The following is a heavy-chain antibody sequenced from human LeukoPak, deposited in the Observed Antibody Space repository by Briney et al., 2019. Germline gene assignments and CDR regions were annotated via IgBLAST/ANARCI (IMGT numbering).Heavy chain of an antibody. CDR3: ARRSNNAFDI. J-gene: IGHJ3*02. V-gene: IGHV4-30-4*01. CDR1: GASISSGDYY. CDR2: IYYSGST. Sequence: SQTLSLTCTVSGASISSGDYYWSWIRQPPGKGLEWIGYIYYSGSTHYNPSLNSRVAISVDTSKNQFSLKLSSVTAADTAVYYCARRSNNAFDIWGQGTMVTVSS.